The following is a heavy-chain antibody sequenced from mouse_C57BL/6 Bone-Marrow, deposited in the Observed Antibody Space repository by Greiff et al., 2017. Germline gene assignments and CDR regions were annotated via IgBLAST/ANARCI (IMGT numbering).Heavy chain of an antibody. J-gene: IGHJ4*01. Sequence: QVQLQQPGAELVKPGASVKLSCKASGYTFTSYWMHWVKQRPGQGLEWIGMIHPNSGSTNYNEKFKNKATLTVDKSSSTAYMQLSSLTSEDSAVYYCARLLPLYYYAMDYWGQGTSVTVSS. CDR3: ARLLPLYYYAMDY. CDR2: IHPNSGST. V-gene: IGHV1-64*01. D-gene: IGHD1-1*01. CDR1: GYTFTSYW.